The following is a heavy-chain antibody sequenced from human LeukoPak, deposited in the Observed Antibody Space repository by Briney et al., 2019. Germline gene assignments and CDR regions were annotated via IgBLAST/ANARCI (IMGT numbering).Heavy chain of an antibody. CDR1: GYTFTSYA. Sequence: ASVKVSCKASGYTFTSYAMHWVRQAPGQRLEWMGWINAGNGNTKYSQKFQGRVTITRDTSASTAYMELSSLRSEDTAVYYCARDRIPLGSTCSWFDPWGQGALVTVSS. CDR3: ARDRIPLGSTCSWFDP. J-gene: IGHJ5*02. CDR2: INAGNGNT. V-gene: IGHV1-3*01. D-gene: IGHD2-2*01.